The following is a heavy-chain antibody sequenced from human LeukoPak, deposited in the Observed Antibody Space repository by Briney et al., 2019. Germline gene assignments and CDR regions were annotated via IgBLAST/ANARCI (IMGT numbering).Heavy chain of an antibody. D-gene: IGHD3-10*01. Sequence: ASVKVSCKASGYTFTSYGISWVRQAPGQGLEWMGWISAYNGNTNYAQKLQGRVTMTTDTSTSTAYMELRSLRSDDTAVYYCARVRRTMVRGVITPDAFDIWGQGTMVTVSP. CDR3: ARVRRTMVRGVITPDAFDI. CDR1: GYTFTSYG. J-gene: IGHJ3*02. V-gene: IGHV1-18*01. CDR2: ISAYNGNT.